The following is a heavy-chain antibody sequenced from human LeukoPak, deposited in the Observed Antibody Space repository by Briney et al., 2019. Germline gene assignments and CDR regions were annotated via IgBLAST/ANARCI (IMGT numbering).Heavy chain of an antibody. CDR3: ASGASYYYDSSDNFDY. Sequence: LGASVKVSCRAPGGTFSSYTISWVRQAPGQGLEWMGRIIPILGIANYAQKFQGRVTITADKSTSTAYMELSSLRSEDTAVYYCASGASYYYDSSDNFDYWGQGTLVTVSS. J-gene: IGHJ4*02. D-gene: IGHD3-22*01. CDR2: IIPILGIA. CDR1: GGTFSSYT. V-gene: IGHV1-69*02.